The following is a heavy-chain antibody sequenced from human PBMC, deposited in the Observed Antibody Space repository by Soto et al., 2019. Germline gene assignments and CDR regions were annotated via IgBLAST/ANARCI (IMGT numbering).Heavy chain of an antibody. J-gene: IGHJ5*02. CDR3: AHRQGYYYGNWFDP. CDR2: IYWDDDK. V-gene: IGHV2-5*02. Sequence: QITLKESGPTLVKPTQTLTLTCTFSGFSLSTSGVGVGWIRQPPGKALEWLALIYWDDDKRYSPSLKSRLTITNDPSKNQVVLTMTNMDPVDTATYYCAHRQGYYYGNWFDPWGQGTLVTVSS. D-gene: IGHD3-10*01. CDR1: GFSLSTSGVG.